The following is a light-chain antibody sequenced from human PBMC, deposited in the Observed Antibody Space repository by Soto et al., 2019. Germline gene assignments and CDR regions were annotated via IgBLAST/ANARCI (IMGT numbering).Light chain of an antibody. V-gene: IGKV1-39*01. CDR3: QQTYSTPRT. CDR2: GAS. Sequence: DIQMTQSPSSLSASVGDRVTITCRAGQTISNYLNWFQQKPGKAPKLLIYGASNLQSGVPSRFSGSGSGTDFTLTIRSLQPEDFASYYCQQTYSTPRTFGQGTKVDIK. J-gene: IGKJ1*01. CDR1: QTISNY.